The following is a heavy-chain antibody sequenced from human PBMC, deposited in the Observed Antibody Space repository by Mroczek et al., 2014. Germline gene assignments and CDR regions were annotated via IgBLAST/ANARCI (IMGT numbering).Heavy chain of an antibody. CDR3: ARGVRPATLYYFDY. V-gene: IGHV4-61*02. Sequence: KESGPGLVKPSQTLSLTCTVSGGSISSGSYYWSWIRQPAGKGLEWIGRIYSSGSTNYNPSLKSRVTMSVDTSKDQFSLKLSSVTAADTAVYYCARGVRPATLYYFDYWGQGTLVTVSS. J-gene: IGHJ4*02. CDR1: GGSISSGSYY. D-gene: IGHD2-8*01. CDR2: IYSSGST.